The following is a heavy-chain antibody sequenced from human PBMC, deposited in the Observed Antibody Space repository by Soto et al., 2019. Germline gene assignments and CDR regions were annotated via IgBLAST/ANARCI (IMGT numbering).Heavy chain of an antibody. D-gene: IGHD2-8*02. Sequence: LSLTCTVSGGSISSGGYYWSWIRQHPGKGLEWIGYIYYSGSTYYNPSLKSRVTISVDTSKNQFSLKLSSVTAADTAVYYCARVAEITSTGRGGIDYWGQGALVTVSS. V-gene: IGHV4-31*03. J-gene: IGHJ4*02. CDR3: ARVAEITSTGRGGIDY. CDR2: IYYSGST. CDR1: GGSISSGGYY.